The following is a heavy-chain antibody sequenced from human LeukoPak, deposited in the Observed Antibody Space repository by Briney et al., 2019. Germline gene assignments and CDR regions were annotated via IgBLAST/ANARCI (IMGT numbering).Heavy chain of an antibody. V-gene: IGHV4-59*08. D-gene: IGHD3-10*01. J-gene: IGHJ4*02. CDR3: ARHYGP. Sequence: SETLSLTCTVSGGSISSYYWSWIRQPPGKGLEWIGSIYYSGSTYYNPSLKSRVTISVDTSKNQFSLKLNSVTATDTAVYYCARHYGPWGQGSLVTVSS. CDR2: IYYSGST. CDR1: GGSISSYY.